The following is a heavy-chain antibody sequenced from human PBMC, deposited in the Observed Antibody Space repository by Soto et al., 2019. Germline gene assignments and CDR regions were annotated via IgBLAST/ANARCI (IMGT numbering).Heavy chain of an antibody. CDR1: GGSFSGYY. CDR3: VMSTPYYYDSSGYYTGVFDY. J-gene: IGHJ4*02. CDR2: INHSGST. Sequence: SETLSLTCAVYGGSFSGYYWSWIRQPPGKGLEWIGEINHSGSTNYNPSLKSRVTISVDTSKNQFSLKLSSVTAADTAVYYCVMSTPYYYDSSGYYTGVFDYWGQGTLVTVSS. V-gene: IGHV4-34*01. D-gene: IGHD3-22*01.